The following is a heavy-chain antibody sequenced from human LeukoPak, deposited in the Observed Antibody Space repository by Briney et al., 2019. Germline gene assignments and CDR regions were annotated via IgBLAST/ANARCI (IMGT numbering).Heavy chain of an antibody. D-gene: IGHD2-2*01. J-gene: IGHJ6*04. CDR1: GGSFSGYY. Sequence: SETPSLTCAVYGGSFSGYYWSWIRQPPGKGLEWIGEINHSGSTNYNPSLKSRVTISVDTSKNQFSLKLSSVTAADTAVYYCARGRGYCSSTSCYYYYYGMDVWGKGTTVTVSS. CDR3: ARGRGYCSSTSCYYYYYGMDV. V-gene: IGHV4-34*01. CDR2: INHSGST.